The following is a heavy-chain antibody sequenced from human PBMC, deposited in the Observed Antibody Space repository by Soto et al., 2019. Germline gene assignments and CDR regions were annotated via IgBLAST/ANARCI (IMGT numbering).Heavy chain of an antibody. V-gene: IGHV4-30-2*01. CDR1: GAPITSGAYS. D-gene: IGHD2-21*02. Sequence: QLQLRESGSGLVKPSQTLSLTCTVSGAPITSGAYSWSWIRQPPGKGLEWIGFIYQSGSTHYNPSLKSRVTISVDRSKYHFSLQLTSLTAADTAVYYCARDMSGCSSSDCYLSGWFDPWGPGTLVTVSS. J-gene: IGHJ5*02. CDR2: IYQSGST. CDR3: ARDMSGCSSSDCYLSGWFDP.